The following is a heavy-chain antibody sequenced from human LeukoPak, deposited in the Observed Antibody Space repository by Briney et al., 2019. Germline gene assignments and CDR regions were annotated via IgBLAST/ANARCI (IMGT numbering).Heavy chain of an antibody. CDR1: GFTFSSYE. Sequence: GGSLRLSCAASGFTFSSYEMTWVRQAPGKGLEWISYITSSGNTIYYADSVKGRFSISRDNAKNSLYLQMNSLRAEDTAVYYCARVWWGWDYVVNWFDPWGQGTLVTVSS. CDR3: ARVWWGWDYVVNWFDP. CDR2: ITSSGNTI. V-gene: IGHV3-48*03. D-gene: IGHD2-8*02. J-gene: IGHJ5*02.